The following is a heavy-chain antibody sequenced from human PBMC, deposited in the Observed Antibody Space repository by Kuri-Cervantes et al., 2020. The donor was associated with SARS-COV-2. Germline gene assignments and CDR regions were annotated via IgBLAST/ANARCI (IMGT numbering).Heavy chain of an antibody. CDR2: IYYSGST. Sequence: SETLSLTFTVSGGSISSSSYYWGWIRQPPGKGLEWIGSIYYSGSTYYNPSPKSRVTISVDTSKNQFSLKLSSVTAADTAVYYCARRLKDGPPDYWGQGTLVTVSS. J-gene: IGHJ4*02. V-gene: IGHV4-39*07. CDR1: GGSISSSSYY. CDR3: ARRLKDGPPDY.